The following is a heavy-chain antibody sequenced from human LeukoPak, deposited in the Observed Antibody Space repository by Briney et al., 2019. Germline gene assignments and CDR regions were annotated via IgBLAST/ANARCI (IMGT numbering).Heavy chain of an antibody. CDR1: GYTFTTYD. D-gene: IGHD6-19*01. CDR3: ARAEGGSGWYYFDY. V-gene: IGHV1-8*01. Sequence: ASVKVSCKASGYTFTTYDITWVRQATGQGLEWMGWMNPNSGDTAYAQKFQGRVAMTRDTSISTAYMELSSLRSEDTAVYYCARAEGGSGWYYFDYWGQGTLVTVSS. CDR2: MNPNSGDT. J-gene: IGHJ4*02.